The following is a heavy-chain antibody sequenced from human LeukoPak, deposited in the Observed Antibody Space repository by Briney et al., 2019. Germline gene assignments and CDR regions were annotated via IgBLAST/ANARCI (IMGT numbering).Heavy chain of an antibody. V-gene: IGHV6-1*01. CDR1: GDSVSSNSAA. D-gene: IGHD1-26*01. Sequence: SQTLSLTCAISGDSVSSNSAAWNWIRQSPSRGLEWLGRTYYRSKWYNDYAVSVKSRITINPDTSKNQFSLQLNSVTPEGTAVYYCARGKWELLSHYWCFDLWGRGTLVTVSS. J-gene: IGHJ2*01. CDR3: ARGKWELLSHYWCFDL. CDR2: TYYRSKWYN.